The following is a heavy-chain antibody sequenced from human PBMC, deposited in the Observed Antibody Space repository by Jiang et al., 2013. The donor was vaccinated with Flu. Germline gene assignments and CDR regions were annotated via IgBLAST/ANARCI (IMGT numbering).Heavy chain of an antibody. CDR1: GFTFSSYA. V-gene: IGHV3-23*01. Sequence: GLVQPGGSLRLSCAAXGFTFSSYAMSWVRQAPGKGLEWVSAMTGGSTYYADSVKGRFTISRDNSKNTLYLQMNSLRVEDTALYYCAKDFTGSGRFFDLWGRGTLVTVSS. D-gene: IGHD1-26*01. CDR2: MTGGST. J-gene: IGHJ2*01. CDR3: AKDFTGSGRFFDL.